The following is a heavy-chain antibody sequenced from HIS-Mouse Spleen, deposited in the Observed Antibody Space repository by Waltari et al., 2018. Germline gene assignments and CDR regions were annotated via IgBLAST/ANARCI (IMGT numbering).Heavy chain of an antibody. D-gene: IGHD6-13*01. J-gene: IGHJ2*01. CDR3: AREIPYSSSWYDWYFDL. Sequence: QLQLQESGPGLVKPSETLSLTCTVSGGSISSSSYYWGWIRQPPGKGLEWIGSIYYSGSTYYNRALKSRVTISVDTSTNQFSLKLSSVTAADTAVDYCAREIPYSSSWYDWYFDLWGRGTLVTVSS. CDR2: IYYSGST. V-gene: IGHV4-39*07. CDR1: GGSISSSSYY.